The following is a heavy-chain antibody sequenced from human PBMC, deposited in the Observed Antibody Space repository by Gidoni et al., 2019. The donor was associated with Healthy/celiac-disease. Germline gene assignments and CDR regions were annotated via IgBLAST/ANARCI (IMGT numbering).Heavy chain of an antibody. Sequence: TFSSYGMHWVRQAPGKGLEWVAVIWYDGSNKYYADSVKGRFTISRDNSKNTLYLQMNSLRAEDTAVYYCARARATTTDYFDYWGQGTLVTVSS. D-gene: IGHD5-12*01. J-gene: IGHJ4*02. CDR3: ARARATTTDYFDY. CDR1: TFSSYG. CDR2: IWYDGSNK. V-gene: IGHV3-33*01.